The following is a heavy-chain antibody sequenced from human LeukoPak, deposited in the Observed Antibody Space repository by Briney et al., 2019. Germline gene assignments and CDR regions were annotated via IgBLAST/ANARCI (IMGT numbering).Heavy chain of an antibody. CDR3: ASQPRYCSGGSCSDAFDI. Sequence: SETLSPTCTVSGGSISSYYWSWIRQPPGKGLEWIGYIYYSGSTNYNPSLKSRVTISVDTSKNQFSLKLSSVTAADTAVYYCASQPRYCSGGSCSDAFDIWGQGAMVTVSS. CDR1: GGSISSYY. J-gene: IGHJ3*02. D-gene: IGHD2-15*01. V-gene: IGHV4-59*01. CDR2: IYYSGST.